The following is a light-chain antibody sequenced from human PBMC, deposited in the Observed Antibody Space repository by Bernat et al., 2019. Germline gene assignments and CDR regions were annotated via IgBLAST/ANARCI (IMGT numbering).Light chain of an antibody. CDR3: QKYNFAPRA. Sequence: DIQMTQSPSSLSASVGDRVTITCRASQDISNYLAWYQQKPGEVPKLLIYDATTLQSGVPSRFSGSGSGTEFTLTISRLKPEDVATYYCQKYNFAPRAFGQGTKLDLK. V-gene: IGKV1-27*01. CDR2: DAT. CDR1: QDISNY. J-gene: IGKJ2*01.